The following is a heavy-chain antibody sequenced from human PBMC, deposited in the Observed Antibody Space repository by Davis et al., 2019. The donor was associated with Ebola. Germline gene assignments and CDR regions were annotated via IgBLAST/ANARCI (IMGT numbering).Heavy chain of an antibody. CDR3: AAAYGDYGYYYGMDV. Sequence: MPGGSLRLSCAVYGGSFSGYYWSWIRQPPGKGLEWIGEINHSGSTNYNPSLKSRVTISVDTSKNQFSLKLSSVTAADTAVYYCAAAYGDYGYYYGMDVWGQGTTVTVSS. CDR1: GGSFSGYY. D-gene: IGHD4-17*01. CDR2: INHSGST. V-gene: IGHV4-34*01. J-gene: IGHJ6*02.